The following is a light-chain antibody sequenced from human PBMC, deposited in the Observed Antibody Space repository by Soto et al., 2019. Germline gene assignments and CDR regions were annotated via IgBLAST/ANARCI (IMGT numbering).Light chain of an antibody. CDR2: DAT. V-gene: IGKV1-5*01. CDR3: QQHNDYTPVT. J-gene: IGKJ2*01. CDR1: QTISSS. Sequence: DIQMTQSPSTLSASVGDGVTITCRASQTISSSLAWYQHKPGKAPKLLIFDATTLQSGVPSRFSGSGFGTEFTLTITGLQPDDFATYYCQQHNDYTPVTFGQGTKLEIK.